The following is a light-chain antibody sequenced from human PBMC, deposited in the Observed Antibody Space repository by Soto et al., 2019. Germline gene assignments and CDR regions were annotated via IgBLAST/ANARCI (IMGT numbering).Light chain of an antibody. CDR1: QSVSSD. CDR3: QQYNDWPPT. Sequence: EIVLTQCPATLSLSPGERATLSGRASQSVSSDLAWYQQKPGQAPRLLVYDASNRATGIPARFSGSGSGTDFNLTISRLEPEAFALSSCQQYNDWPPTFGQGTRLEIK. CDR2: DAS. J-gene: IGKJ5*01. V-gene: IGKV3-11*01.